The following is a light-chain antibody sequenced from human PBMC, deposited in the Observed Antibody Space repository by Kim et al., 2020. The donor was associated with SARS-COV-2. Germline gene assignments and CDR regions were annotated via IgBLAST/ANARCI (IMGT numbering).Light chain of an antibody. CDR3: NSRDSSGNHVV. CDR1: SLRSYY. V-gene: IGLV3-19*01. CDR2: GKN. J-gene: IGLJ2*01. Sequence: SSELTQDPAVSVALGQTVRITCQGDSLRSYYASWYQQKPGQAPVLVIYGKNNRPSEIPDRFSVSNSGNTASWTITGSQAEEEADYYCNSRDSSGNHVVFG.